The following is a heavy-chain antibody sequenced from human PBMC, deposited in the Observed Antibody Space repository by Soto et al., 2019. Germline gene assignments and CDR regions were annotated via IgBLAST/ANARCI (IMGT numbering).Heavy chain of an antibody. Sequence: QVQLQESGPGLVKPSETLSLSCNVSGGSISSDDFFWSWVRQHPARGLAWIGYIYHSGTTYYNPSLPSRITIAVVTSKNRFSLKLRAVTAADTAVYFCARDEQHGSGLSGGMDVWGQGTAVTVS. CDR3: ARDEQHGSGLSGGMDV. V-gene: IGHV4-31*03. CDR1: GGSISSDDFF. D-gene: IGHD3-10*01. CDR2: IYHSGTT. J-gene: IGHJ6*02.